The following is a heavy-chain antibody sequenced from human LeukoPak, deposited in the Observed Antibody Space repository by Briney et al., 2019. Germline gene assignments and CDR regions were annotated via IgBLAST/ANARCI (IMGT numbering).Heavy chain of an antibody. CDR1: GYTFTSYG. D-gene: IGHD3-22*01. V-gene: IGHV1-18*01. J-gene: IGHJ3*02. CDR2: ISAYNGNT. Sequence: ASVKVSCKASGYTFTSYGISWVRQAPGQGLECMGWISAYNGNTNYAQKLQGRVTMTTDTSTSTAYMELRSLRSDDTAVYYCARVGYYYDSSEAFDIWGQGTMVTVSS. CDR3: ARVGYYYDSSEAFDI.